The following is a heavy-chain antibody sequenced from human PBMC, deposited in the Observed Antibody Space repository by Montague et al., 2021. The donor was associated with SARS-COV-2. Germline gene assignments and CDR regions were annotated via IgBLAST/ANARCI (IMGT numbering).Heavy chain of an antibody. D-gene: IGHD6-13*01. CDR2: ISWDSGSI. V-gene: IGHV3-9*01. CDR3: VKVGTAAAGTTFSRYFQH. J-gene: IGHJ1*01. CDR1: GFTFEDYA. Sequence: SLRLSCAASGFTFEDYAMHWVRQAPGKGLEWVSGISWDSGSIGYADSVKGRFSISRDNAKNSLYLQMNSLRAEDTALYYCVKVGTAAAGTTFSRYFQHWGQGTLVTVSS.